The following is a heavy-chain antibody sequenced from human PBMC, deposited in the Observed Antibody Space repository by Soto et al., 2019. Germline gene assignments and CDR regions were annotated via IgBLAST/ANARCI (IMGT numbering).Heavy chain of an antibody. D-gene: IGHD6-19*01. V-gene: IGHV3-30*18. J-gene: IGHJ4*02. CDR3: AKDGKGLAFYFDY. CDR2: ISDDGSNK. Sequence: QVQLVESGGGVVQPGRSLRLSCAASGLTFNSYGMHWVRQAPGKGLEWVAVISDDGSNKYYADSVKGRFTISRDNSKNTLYLQMNSLRGEDTAVYYCAKDGKGLAFYFDYWGRGTLVTVSS. CDR1: GLTFNSYG.